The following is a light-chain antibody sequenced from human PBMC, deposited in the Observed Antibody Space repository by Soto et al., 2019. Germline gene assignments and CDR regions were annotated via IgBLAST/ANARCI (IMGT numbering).Light chain of an antibody. J-gene: IGKJ1*01. V-gene: IGKV3-11*01. Sequence: IVLTQSPATLSLSPGERAALSCRASQSVSTTFAWYQHKPGQAPRLLIYDASKRAPGIPARFSGSGSGTDITVTISEPELEDFAVYYCQVRDVWPTFGQGTKVDIK. CDR3: QVRDVWPT. CDR1: QSVSTT. CDR2: DAS.